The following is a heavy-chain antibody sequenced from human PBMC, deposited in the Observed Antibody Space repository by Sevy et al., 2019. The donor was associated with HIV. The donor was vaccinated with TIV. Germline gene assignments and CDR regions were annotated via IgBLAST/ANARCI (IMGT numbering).Heavy chain of an antibody. D-gene: IGHD1-26*01. J-gene: IGHJ4*02. Sequence: SETLSLTCAVYGGSFSGYYWSWIRQPPGKGLEWIGEINHSGSTNYNPSLKSRVTISVDTSKNQFSLKLSSVTAADTAVYYWARAGIVAKAHNFDYWGQGTLVTVSS. V-gene: IGHV4-34*01. CDR1: GGSFSGYY. CDR2: INHSGST. CDR3: ARAGIVAKAHNFDY.